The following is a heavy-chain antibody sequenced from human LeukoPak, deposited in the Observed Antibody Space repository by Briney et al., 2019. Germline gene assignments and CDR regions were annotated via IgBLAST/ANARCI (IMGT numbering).Heavy chain of an antibody. CDR2: ISYDGSNK. D-gene: IGHD3-10*01. CDR1: GFTFSSYG. J-gene: IGHJ4*02. CDR3: ARRGSGSYLYYFDY. Sequence: GGSLRVSCAASGFTFSSYGMHWVRQAPGKGLEWVAVISYDGSNKYYADSVKGRFTISRDNSKNTLYLQMNSLRAEDTAVYYCARRGSGSYLYYFDYWGQGTLVTVSS. V-gene: IGHV3-30*03.